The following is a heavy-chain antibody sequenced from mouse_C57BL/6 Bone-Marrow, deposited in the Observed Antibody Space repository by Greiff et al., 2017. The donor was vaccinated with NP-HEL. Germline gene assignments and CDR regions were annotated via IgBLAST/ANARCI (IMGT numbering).Heavy chain of an antibody. J-gene: IGHJ3*01. D-gene: IGHD2-3*01. Sequence: VKLVESGAELARPGASVKLSCKASGYTFTSYGISWVKQRTGQGLEWIGEIYPRSGNTYYNEKFKGKATLTADKSSSTAYMELRSLTSEDSAVYFCAGAGYYRTYWGQGTLVTVSA. CDR3: AGAGYYRTY. V-gene: IGHV1-81*01. CDR2: IYPRSGNT. CDR1: GYTFTSYG.